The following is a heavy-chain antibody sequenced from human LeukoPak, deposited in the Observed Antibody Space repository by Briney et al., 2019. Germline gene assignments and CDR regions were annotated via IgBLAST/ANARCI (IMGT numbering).Heavy chain of an antibody. CDR3: TTDLSIFDY. D-gene: IGHD3-3*02. Sequence: GGSLRLSCAASGFTFSGSPILWVRQASGKGLEWVGRIRSKADNYATAYAASVQGRCTISRDDSKSTAYLQLNSLKTEDTAVYYCTTDLSIFDYWGQGTLVTVSS. CDR2: IRSKADNYAT. J-gene: IGHJ4*02. V-gene: IGHV3-73*01. CDR1: GFTFSGSP.